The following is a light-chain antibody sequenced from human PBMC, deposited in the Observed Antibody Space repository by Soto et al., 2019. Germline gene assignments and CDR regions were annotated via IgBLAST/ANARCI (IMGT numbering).Light chain of an antibody. CDR2: GTS. Sequence: EIVLTQSPGTLSLSPGESATLSCRASQSISSSFFAWYQHKPGQAPRLLIYGTSNRATGIPDRFSGSGSGTDFTLTISRLEPEDFAVYYCQQYGRSPPTFGPGTKLDIK. CDR3: QQYGRSPPT. CDR1: QSISSSF. J-gene: IGKJ2*01. V-gene: IGKV3-20*01.